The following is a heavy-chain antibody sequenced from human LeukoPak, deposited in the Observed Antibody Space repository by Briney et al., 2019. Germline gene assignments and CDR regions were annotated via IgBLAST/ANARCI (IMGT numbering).Heavy chain of an antibody. CDR1: EVTLSNYG. V-gene: IGHV3-23*01. CDR2: ISDSGGRT. D-gene: IGHD3-22*01. Sequence: GGSLRLSCAVSEVTLSNYGMSWVRQAPGKGLEWVAGISDSGGRTNYADSVKGRFTISRDNPKNTLYLQMNSLRAEDTAVYFCAKRGVVIRVILVGFQKEAYYFDSWGQGALVTVSS. CDR3: AKRGVVIRVILVGFQKEAYYFDS. J-gene: IGHJ4*02.